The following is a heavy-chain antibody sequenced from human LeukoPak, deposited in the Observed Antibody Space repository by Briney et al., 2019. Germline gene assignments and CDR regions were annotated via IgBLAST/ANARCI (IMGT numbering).Heavy chain of an antibody. CDR1: GYSFTSYW. J-gene: IGHJ5*02. CDR3: ARRRYSSGSGVEFDP. Sequence: GESLKISCKGSGYSFTSYWIGWVRRMPGKGLERIGIIYPGDSDTRYSPSFQGQVTISADKSISTAYLQWSSLNASDTAMYYCARRRYSSGSGVEFDPWGQGTLVTVSS. V-gene: IGHV5-51*01. D-gene: IGHD6-25*01. CDR2: IYPGDSDT.